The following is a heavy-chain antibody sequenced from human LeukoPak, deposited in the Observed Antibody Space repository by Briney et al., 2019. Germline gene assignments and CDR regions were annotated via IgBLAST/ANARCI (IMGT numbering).Heavy chain of an antibody. CDR3: AKDTSGSTSDSYHYGMDV. D-gene: IGHD1-26*01. J-gene: IGHJ6*02. CDR2: ISGSGGTT. Sequence: GGSLRLSCVTSGFTFSSYSMSSVRQAPGKGLEWVSVISGSGGTTYYADSVKGRFTISRDNSKNTLYLQMNSLRAEDTAVYYCAKDTSGSTSDSYHYGMDVWGQGTTVTVSS. CDR1: GFTFSSYS. V-gene: IGHV3-23*01.